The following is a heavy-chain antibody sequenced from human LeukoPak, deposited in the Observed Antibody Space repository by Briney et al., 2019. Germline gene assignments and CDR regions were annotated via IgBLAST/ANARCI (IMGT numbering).Heavy chain of an antibody. CDR3: AKTQGYFDF. Sequence: GGSLRLSCAASGFTFSNSGMTWVRQAPGKGLEWVSGISGSGGTTYDADSVKGRFTVSRDNSKNILYLQMNSLRAEDAAVYFCAKTQGYFDFWGQGTLVTVSS. CDR2: ISGSGGTT. V-gene: IGHV3-23*01. CDR1: GFTFSNSG. J-gene: IGHJ4*02.